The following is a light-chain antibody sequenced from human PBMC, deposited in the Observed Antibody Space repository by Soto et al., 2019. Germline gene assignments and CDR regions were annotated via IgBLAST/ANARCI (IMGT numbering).Light chain of an antibody. CDR2: EGF. J-gene: IGKJ4*01. Sequence: EIVVTQTPPSLSVTPGQSASISCRTSQSLLHTDGKTYLYWYLQKPGQPPHLLVYEGFNRFSGVPDSFSGSGSGTDFTLKISRVEAEDCGVYYCLQTFQLPLTFGGGTKVEI. CDR1: QSLLHTDGKTY. CDR3: LQTFQLPLT. V-gene: IGKV2D-29*01.